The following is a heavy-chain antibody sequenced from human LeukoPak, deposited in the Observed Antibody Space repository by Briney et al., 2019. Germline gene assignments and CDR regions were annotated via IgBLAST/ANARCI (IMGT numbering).Heavy chain of an antibody. CDR2: IDPGDSYT. J-gene: IGHJ6*04. D-gene: IGHD3-3*01. CDR3: ARSFNYDVYGMDV. Sequence: PGETLKISCKGSGYSFTSYWISWVRQMPGKGLEWMGRIDPGDSYTNYSPSFQGHVTISADKSISTAYLQWSSLEASDTAMYYCARSFNYDVYGMDVWGKGTTVTVSS. CDR1: GYSFTSYW. V-gene: IGHV5-10-1*01.